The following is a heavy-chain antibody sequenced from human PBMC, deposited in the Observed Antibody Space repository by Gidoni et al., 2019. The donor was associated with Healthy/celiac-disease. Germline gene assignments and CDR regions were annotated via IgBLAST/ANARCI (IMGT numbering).Heavy chain of an antibody. J-gene: IGHJ6*02. CDR3: ARVKMDIVATSLAYYYYGMDV. D-gene: IGHD5-12*01. Sequence: QVQLVESGGGVVQPGRSLRLSCAASGFTFSSYAMHWVRQAPGKGLEWVAVISYDGSNKYYADSVKGRFTISRDNSKNTLYLQMNSLRAEDTAVYYCARVKMDIVATSLAYYYYGMDVWGQGTTVTVSS. CDR2: ISYDGSNK. V-gene: IGHV3-30*04. CDR1: GFTFSSYA.